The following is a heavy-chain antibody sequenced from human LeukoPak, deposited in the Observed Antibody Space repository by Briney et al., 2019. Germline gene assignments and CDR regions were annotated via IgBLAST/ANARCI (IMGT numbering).Heavy chain of an antibody. CDR3: ARDRIAVAGTVDY. D-gene: IGHD6-19*01. Sequence: GGSLRLSCAASGFTFDDYVIHWVRQAPGKGLEWVSGISWNSDSIGYADSVKGRFTISRDNAKNSLYLQMNSLRAEDTAVYYCARDRIAVAGTVDYWGQGTLVTVSS. CDR1: GFTFDDYV. J-gene: IGHJ4*02. V-gene: IGHV3-9*01. CDR2: ISWNSDSI.